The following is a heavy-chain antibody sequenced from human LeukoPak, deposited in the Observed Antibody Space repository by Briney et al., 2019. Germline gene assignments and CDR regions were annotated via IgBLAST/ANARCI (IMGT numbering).Heavy chain of an antibody. CDR3: ARARGSMIVVVILDY. V-gene: IGHV3-7*04. Sequence: QSGGSLRLSCAVSGFSFNNYWMTWVRQAPGKGLEWVASIRDDGRAEYYVDSVKGRFSISRDNSKNTLYLQMNSLRAEDTAVYYCARARGSMIVVVILDYWGQGTLVTVSS. CDR2: IRDDGRAE. CDR1: GFSFNNYW. D-gene: IGHD3-22*01. J-gene: IGHJ4*02.